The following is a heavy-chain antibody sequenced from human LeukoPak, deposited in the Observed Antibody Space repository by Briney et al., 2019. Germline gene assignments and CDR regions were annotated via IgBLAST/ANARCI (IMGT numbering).Heavy chain of an antibody. D-gene: IGHD1-26*01. J-gene: IGHJ5*02. V-gene: IGHV1-18*01. Sequence: GAAVKVSCKASGYIFTFYGITWVRQAPAQGLEWMGWISPHNGQTLYAHEVQDRVIMTTDASTTTAYMELRSLRSEDTAVYYCGKTREHDLMDLWGQGTLVTVSS. CDR1: GYIFTFYG. CDR2: ISPHNGQT. CDR3: GKTREHDLMDL.